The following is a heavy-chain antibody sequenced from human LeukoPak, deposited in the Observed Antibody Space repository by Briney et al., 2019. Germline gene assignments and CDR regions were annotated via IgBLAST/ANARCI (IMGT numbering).Heavy chain of an antibody. CDR2: INAGNGNT. CDR1: GYTFTSYA. V-gene: IGHV1-3*01. Sequence: ASVKVSCKASGYTFTSYAMHWVRQAPGQRLEWMGWINAGNGNTKYSQKFQGRVTITRDTSTSTAYMELRSLRSDDTAVYYCAAHRIAVAGTPLDYWGQGTLVTVSS. CDR3: AAHRIAVAGTPLDY. D-gene: IGHD6-19*01. J-gene: IGHJ4*02.